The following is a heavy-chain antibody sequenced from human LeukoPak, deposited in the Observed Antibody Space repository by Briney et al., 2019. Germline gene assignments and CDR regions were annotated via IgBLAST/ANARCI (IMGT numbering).Heavy chain of an antibody. CDR2: MNPNSGNT. J-gene: IGHJ5*02. V-gene: IGHV1-8*01. Sequence: ASVKVSCKASGYTFTSYDINWVRQATGQGLEWMGWMNPNSGNTGYAQKFQGRVTMTRNTSISTAYMELSSLRSEDTAVYYCARGKAVRPPKKDNCFDPWGQGTLVTVSS. CDR3: ARGKAVRPPKKDNCFDP. CDR1: GYTFTSYD. D-gene: IGHD1-1*01.